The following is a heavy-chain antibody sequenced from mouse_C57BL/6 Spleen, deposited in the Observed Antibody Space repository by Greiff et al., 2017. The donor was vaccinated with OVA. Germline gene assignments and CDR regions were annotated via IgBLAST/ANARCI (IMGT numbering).Heavy chain of an antibody. D-gene: IGHD1-1*01. Sequence: EVHLVESGGGLVKPGGSLKLSCAASGFTFSSYAMSWVRQTPEKRLEWVATISDGGSYTYYPDNVKGRFTISRDNAKNNLYLQMSHLKSEDTAMYYCARKGNGSSYFDDWGKGTTLTVSS. CDR3: ARKGNGSSYFDD. J-gene: IGHJ2*01. V-gene: IGHV5-4*01. CDR1: GFTFSSYA. CDR2: ISDGGSYT.